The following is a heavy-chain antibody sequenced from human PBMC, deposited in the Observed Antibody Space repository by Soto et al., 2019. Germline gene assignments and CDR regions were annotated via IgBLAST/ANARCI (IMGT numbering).Heavy chain of an antibody. Sequence: ASVKVSCKALGYTFINYGVSWGRQAPGQGLDWLGWISTYNGNTRYAERLQGRVTMTTDTTTNTAYMELRNLRSDDTAVYYCARGPTDYYDNSANYFLDYWGQGTLVTVSA. V-gene: IGHV1-18*01. CDR2: ISTYNGNT. CDR3: ARGPTDYYDNSANYFLDY. J-gene: IGHJ4*02. D-gene: IGHD3-22*01. CDR1: GYTFINYG.